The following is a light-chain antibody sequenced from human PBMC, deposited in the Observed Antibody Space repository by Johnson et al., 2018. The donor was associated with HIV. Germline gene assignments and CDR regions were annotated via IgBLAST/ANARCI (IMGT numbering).Light chain of an antibody. V-gene: IGLV1-51*01. CDR1: SSNIGNNY. J-gene: IGLJ1*01. CDR3: GNWDSSLSAEV. Sequence: QSVLTQPPSVSAAPGQKVTISCSGSSSNIGNNYVSWYQQLPGTAPKLLIYDNNKRPSGIPDRFSGSKSGTSATLGITGLQTGHEADYYCGNWDSSLSAEVYGTGTKVTVL. CDR2: DNN.